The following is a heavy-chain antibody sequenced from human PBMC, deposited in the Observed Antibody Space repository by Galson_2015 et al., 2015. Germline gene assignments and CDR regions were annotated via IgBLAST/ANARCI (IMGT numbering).Heavy chain of an antibody. D-gene: IGHD3-10*01. CDR3: ARGGTMVRGVIGY. CDR1: GFTFSSYE. CDR2: ISSSGSTI. Sequence: SLRLSCAASGFTFSSYEMNWVRQAPGKGLEWVSYISSSGSTIYYADSVKGRFTISRDNAKNSLYLQMNSLRAEDTAVYYCARGGTMVRGVIGYWGQGTLVTVSS. V-gene: IGHV3-48*03. J-gene: IGHJ4*02.